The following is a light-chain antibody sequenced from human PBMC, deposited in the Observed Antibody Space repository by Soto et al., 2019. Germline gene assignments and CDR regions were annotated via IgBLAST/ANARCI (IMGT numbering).Light chain of an antibody. J-gene: IGLJ2*01. Sequence: QSALTQPRSVSGSPGQSVTISCTGTSSDVGGYNFVSWYQQHPGTAPKLMIYDVSKRPSGVSNRFSGSKSGNTASLTISGLQAEDEADYYCSSYTSSSTRVVFGGGTKLTVL. CDR3: SSYTSSSTRVV. CDR2: DVS. V-gene: IGLV2-14*01. CDR1: SSDVGGYNF.